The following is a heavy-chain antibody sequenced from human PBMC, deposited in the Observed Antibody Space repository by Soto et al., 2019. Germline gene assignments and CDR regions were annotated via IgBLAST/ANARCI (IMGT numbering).Heavy chain of an antibody. Sequence: GASVKVSCKASGYTFTSYAMHWVRQAPGQRLEWMGWINAGNGNTKYSQKFQGRVTITRDTSASTAYMELSSLRSEDTAVYYCARVRGDYCSSTSCYVWYAFDIWGQGTMVT. CDR1: GYTFTSYA. J-gene: IGHJ3*02. CDR3: ARVRGDYCSSTSCYVWYAFDI. V-gene: IGHV1-3*01. D-gene: IGHD2-2*01. CDR2: INAGNGNT.